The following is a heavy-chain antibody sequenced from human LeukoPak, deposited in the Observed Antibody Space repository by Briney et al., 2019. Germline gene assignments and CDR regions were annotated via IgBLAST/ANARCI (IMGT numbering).Heavy chain of an antibody. D-gene: IGHD5-12*01. CDR2: INDNT. V-gene: IGHV1-18*01. J-gene: IGHJ3*02. CDR1: GYTFTSYG. CDR3: ARVITFAIIVAGTGHHDAFDI. Sequence: ASVKVSCKASGYTFTSYGISWVRQAPGQGLEWMGWINDNTNYAQKLQGRVTMTTDTSTSTAYMELRSLRSDDTAMYYCARVITFAIIVAGTGHHDAFDIWGRGTMVTVSS.